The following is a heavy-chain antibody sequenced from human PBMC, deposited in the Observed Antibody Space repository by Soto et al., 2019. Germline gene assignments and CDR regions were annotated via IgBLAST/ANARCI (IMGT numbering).Heavy chain of an antibody. CDR1: GYTFTSYG. V-gene: IGHV1-18*01. CDR3: ARAGGLAPNYYYGMDV. CDR2: ISAYNGNT. Sequence: QVQLVQSGAEVKKPGVSVKVSCKASGYTFTSYGISWVRQAPGQGLEWMGWISAYNGNTNYAQKLQGRVTMTTDTSMSTAYMELRCLRSDDTAVYYCARAGGLAPNYYYGMDVWGQGTTVTVSS. J-gene: IGHJ6*02. D-gene: IGHD2-15*01.